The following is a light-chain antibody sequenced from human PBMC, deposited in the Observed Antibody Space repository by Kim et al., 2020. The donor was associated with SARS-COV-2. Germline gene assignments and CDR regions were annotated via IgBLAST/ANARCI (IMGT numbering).Light chain of an antibody. V-gene: IGKV1-5*03. CDR1: QSISSW. Sequence: SVGDRVTITCRASQSISSWLAWYQQKQGKAPKLMIYKASSVESGVPSRFSGRGSGTEFALTINSLQPDDFATYYCQQYNSNSPRTFGQGTKVDIK. CDR2: KAS. J-gene: IGKJ1*01. CDR3: QQYNSNSPRT.